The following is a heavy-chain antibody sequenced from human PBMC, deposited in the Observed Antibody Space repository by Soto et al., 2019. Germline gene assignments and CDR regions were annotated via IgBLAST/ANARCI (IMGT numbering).Heavy chain of an antibody. J-gene: IGHJ6*02. CDR1: GGTFSSYA. CDR3: AREYDILNGYQLDYYYYGMDV. V-gene: IGHV1-69*01. D-gene: IGHD3-9*01. Sequence: QVQLVQSGAAVKKAGSSVKVSCKASGGTFSSYAISWVRQAPGQGLVWMGGIIPIFGTANYEQKFQGRVTITEDEYTSTAYMELSSLRSEDTAVYYCAREYDILNGYQLDYYYYGMDVWGQGTTVTVSS. CDR2: IIPIFGTA.